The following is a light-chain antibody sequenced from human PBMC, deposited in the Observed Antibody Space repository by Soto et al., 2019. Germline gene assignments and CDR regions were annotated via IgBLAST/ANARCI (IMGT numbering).Light chain of an antibody. V-gene: IGKV3-11*01. J-gene: IGKJ1*01. CDR3: QQRSNWRKT. CDR2: DAS. CDR1: QSVSSN. Sequence: EIVMTQSPATLSVSPGERATLSCRASQSVSSNLAWYQQKPGQAPRLLIYDASNRATGIPARFSGSGSGTDFSLTISSLEPEDVAVYYCQQRSNWRKTFGQGTKVDIK.